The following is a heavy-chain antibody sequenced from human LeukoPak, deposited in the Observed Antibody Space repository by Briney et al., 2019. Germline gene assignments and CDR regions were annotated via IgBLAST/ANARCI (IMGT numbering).Heavy chain of an antibody. D-gene: IGHD5-18*01. V-gene: IGHV1-2*02. CDR3: ARNTATGYGLDF. CDR2: IHPNSGAT. CDR1: GYTFTGYY. J-gene: IGHJ6*02. Sequence: ASVKVLCKASGYTFTGYYIHWVRQAPGQGFEWMGWIHPNSGATGYAQNFQGRVTMTRDTSISTAYMDLSRLRSDDTAVYYCARNTATGYGLDFWGQGTPVTVSS.